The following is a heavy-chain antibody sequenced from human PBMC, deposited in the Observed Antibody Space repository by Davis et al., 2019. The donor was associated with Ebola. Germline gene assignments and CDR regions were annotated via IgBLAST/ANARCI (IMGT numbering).Heavy chain of an antibody. V-gene: IGHV3-30-3*01. CDR2: ISYDGSNK. J-gene: IGHJ4*02. CDR1: GFTFSSYA. CDR3: AREAASYDSSGYYFDY. D-gene: IGHD3-22*01. Sequence: GESLKISCAASGFTFSSYAMHWVRQAPGKGLEWVAVISYDGSNKYYADSVKGRFTISRDNSKNTLYLQMNSLRAEDTAVYYCAREAASYDSSGYYFDYWGQGTLVTVSS.